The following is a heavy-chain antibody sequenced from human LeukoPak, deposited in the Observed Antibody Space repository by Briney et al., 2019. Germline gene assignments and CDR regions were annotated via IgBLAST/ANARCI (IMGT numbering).Heavy chain of an antibody. D-gene: IGHD1-26*01. V-gene: IGHV4-39*07. CDR1: GGSISSSSYY. J-gene: IGHJ4*02. Sequence: SETLALTCTVSGGSISSSSYYWGWIRQPPGKGLEWIGSIYYSGSTYYNPSLKSRVTISVDTSKNQFSLKLSSVTAADTAVYYCARPRARYDVTSFDYWGQGTLVTVSS. CDR3: ARPRARYDVTSFDY. CDR2: IYYSGST.